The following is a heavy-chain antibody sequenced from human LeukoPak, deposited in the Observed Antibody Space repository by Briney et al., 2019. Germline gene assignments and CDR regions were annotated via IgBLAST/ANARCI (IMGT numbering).Heavy chain of an antibody. J-gene: IGHJ5*01. D-gene: IGHD3-9*01. CDR1: GFIFSTYP. Sequence: GGSLRLSCAASGFIFSTYPMHWVRQAPGKGLEWVAVISSDGGSTYYADSVKGRFTISRDNSKNTVFLQVNSLRTEDTAVYSCYMGRNFYYDSWGQGTLVTVSS. V-gene: IGHV3-30*01. CDR3: YMGRNFYYDS. CDR2: ISSDGGST.